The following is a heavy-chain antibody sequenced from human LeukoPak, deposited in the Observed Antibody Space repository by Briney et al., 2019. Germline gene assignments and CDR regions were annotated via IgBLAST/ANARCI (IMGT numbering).Heavy chain of an antibody. V-gene: IGHV3-48*01. CDR3: AKDRDDYLWGSYLGAFDI. CDR2: ISSLSGTI. CDR1: GFTFSSYS. J-gene: IGHJ3*02. D-gene: IGHD3-16*01. Sequence: GGSLRLSCAASGFTFSSYSMNWVRPAPEEGLEWVSYISSLSGTIYYADSVKGRSTISRDNFKNTLYVQMNNLGAEVTAVYYCAKDRDDYLWGSYLGAFDIWGQGTMVTVSS.